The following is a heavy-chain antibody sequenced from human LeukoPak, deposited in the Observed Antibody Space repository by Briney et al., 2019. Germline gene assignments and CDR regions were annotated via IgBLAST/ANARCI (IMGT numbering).Heavy chain of an antibody. Sequence: SETLSLTCTVSGGSISSYYWSWIRQPPGKGLEWIGYIYYSGSTYYNPSLKSRVTISVDTSKNQFSLKLSSVTAADTAVYYCARGRDIVVVVAAPGWFDPWGQGTLVTVSS. V-gene: IGHV4-59*08. D-gene: IGHD2-15*01. J-gene: IGHJ5*02. CDR3: ARGRDIVVVVAAPGWFDP. CDR1: GGSISSYY. CDR2: IYYSGST.